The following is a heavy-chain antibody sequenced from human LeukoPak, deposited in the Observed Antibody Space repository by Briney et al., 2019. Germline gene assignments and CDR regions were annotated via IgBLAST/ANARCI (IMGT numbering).Heavy chain of an antibody. J-gene: IGHJ4*02. CDR1: GFSFTTSW. V-gene: IGHV3-7*01. CDR3: AKGHTSLAP. CDR2: IEQDGSEK. Sequence: GGSLRLSCAASGFSFTTSWMSWVRQVPGKGLEWVASIEQDGSEKYYVDSVKGRFTISRDNAKNSLFLQMNSLRAEDTAVYYCAKGHTSLAPGGQGALVTVSS. D-gene: IGHD5-18*01.